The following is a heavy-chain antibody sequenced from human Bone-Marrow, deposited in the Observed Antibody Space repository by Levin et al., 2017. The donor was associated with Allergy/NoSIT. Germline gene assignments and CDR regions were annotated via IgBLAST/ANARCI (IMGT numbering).Heavy chain of an antibody. CDR1: RFTVSNNY. CDR3: ATSPTSGY. Sequence: GGSLRLSCAASRFTVSNNYMSWVRQAPGKGLEGVSIIYSGGNTYYTDSVKGRFTISRDSSKNTLYLQMNSLRAEDTAVYYCATSPTSGYWGQGTLVTVSS. V-gene: IGHV3-53*01. J-gene: IGHJ4*02. CDR2: IYSGGNT.